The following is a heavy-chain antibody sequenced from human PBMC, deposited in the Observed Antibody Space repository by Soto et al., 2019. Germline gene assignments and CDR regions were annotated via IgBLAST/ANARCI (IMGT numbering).Heavy chain of an antibody. V-gene: IGHV4-59*01. Sequence: SETLSLTCTVSGGSFSSYYWSWIRQPPGKGLEWIGYIYYSGSSNYNPSLKSRVTISIDTSKNQFSLRLRSVTAADTAVYFCARDNGYSGYASSYYYMDVWGKGTTVTVSS. CDR3: ARDNGYSGYASSYYYMDV. J-gene: IGHJ6*03. D-gene: IGHD5-12*01. CDR2: IYYSGSS. CDR1: GGSFSSYY.